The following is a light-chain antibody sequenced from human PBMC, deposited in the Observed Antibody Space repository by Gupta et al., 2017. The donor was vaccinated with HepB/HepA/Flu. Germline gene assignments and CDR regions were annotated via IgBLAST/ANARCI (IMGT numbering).Light chain of an antibody. J-gene: IGLJ1*01. CDR2: SND. CDR1: SSNIGSNL. Sequence: QSVLTQPPSASGTPGQRVTISCSGSSSNIGSNLVNWYQQLPGTAPKLLIYSNDRRPSGVPDRFSGSESGTSASLAISGLQSADEADFYCAAWDDSLNGYVFGTGTKVTVL. CDR3: AAWDDSLNGYV. V-gene: IGLV1-44*01.